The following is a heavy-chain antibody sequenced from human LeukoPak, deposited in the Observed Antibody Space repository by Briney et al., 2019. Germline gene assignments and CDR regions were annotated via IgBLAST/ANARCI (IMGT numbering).Heavy chain of an antibody. V-gene: IGHV3-21*04. CDR1: GFTFSSYS. Sequence: GGSLRLSCAACGFTFSSYSMNWVRQAPGKGLEWVSSISSSSRYIYYADSVKGRFTISRDNAKNSLYLQMNSLRAEDTAFYYCAREAAGFGELSPNHAFDIWGQGTMVTVSS. CDR2: ISSSSRYI. CDR3: AREAAGFGELSPNHAFDI. D-gene: IGHD3-10*01. J-gene: IGHJ3*02.